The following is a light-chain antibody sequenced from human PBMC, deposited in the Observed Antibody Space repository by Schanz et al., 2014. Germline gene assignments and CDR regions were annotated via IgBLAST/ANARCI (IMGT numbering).Light chain of an antibody. CDR2: DAS. CDR3: QQYGNSPLT. J-gene: IGKJ5*01. CDR1: QNVNSY. Sequence: EIVLTQSPATLSLSPGESATLSCRASQNVNSYLAWYQHKPGQAPRLLIYDASKRATGIPARFSGSGSGTDFTLTISSLEPEDFAVYYCQQYGNSPLTFGQGTRLDIK. V-gene: IGKV3-11*01.